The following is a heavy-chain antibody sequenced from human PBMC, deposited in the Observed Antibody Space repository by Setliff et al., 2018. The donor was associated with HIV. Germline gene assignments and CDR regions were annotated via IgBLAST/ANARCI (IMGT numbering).Heavy chain of an antibody. V-gene: IGHV1-18*01. Sequence: ASVKVSCKASGYTFTSYGVTWVRQAPGQGLEWMGWISVYNGNTNYAQKLQGRVTMTTDTSTSTAYMELRSLRSDDTAVYYCARVYCSGGSCFTFDYWGQGTPVTVSS. CDR2: ISVYNGNT. CDR3: ARVYCSGGSCFTFDY. J-gene: IGHJ4*02. D-gene: IGHD2-15*01. CDR1: GYTFTSYG.